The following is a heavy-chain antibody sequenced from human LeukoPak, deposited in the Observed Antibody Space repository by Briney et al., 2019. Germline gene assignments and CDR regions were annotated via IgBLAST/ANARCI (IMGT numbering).Heavy chain of an antibody. J-gene: IGHJ4*02. CDR3: ARVFSYDILTGYYNGADY. CDR1: GYTFTSYY. Sequence: ASVKVSCKASGYTFTSYYMHWVRQAPGQGLEWMGWISAYNGNTNYAQKLQGRVTMTTDTSTSTAYMELRSLRSDDTAVYYCARVFSYDILTGYYNGADYWGQGTLVTVSS. D-gene: IGHD3-9*01. CDR2: ISAYNGNT. V-gene: IGHV1-18*04.